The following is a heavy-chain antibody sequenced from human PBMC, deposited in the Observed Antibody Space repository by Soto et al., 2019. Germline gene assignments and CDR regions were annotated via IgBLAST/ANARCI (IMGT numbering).Heavy chain of an antibody. J-gene: IGHJ6*02. CDR3: TKSLNHYGMDV. CDR1: GYTFTAYY. Sequence: QVQLVQSGAEVRKPGASVKVSCKASGYTFTAYYVHWVRQAPGQGLEWMGWINPNTGGTKYAQKFQAWVTMTRDTSISTAYMELSRLRSDDTAMYYCTKSLNHYGMDVWGQGTTVTVSS. CDR2: INPNTGGT. V-gene: IGHV1-2*04. D-gene: IGHD3-10*01.